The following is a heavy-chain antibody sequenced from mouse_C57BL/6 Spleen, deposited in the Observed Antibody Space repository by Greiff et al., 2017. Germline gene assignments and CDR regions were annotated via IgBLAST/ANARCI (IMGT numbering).Heavy chain of an antibody. J-gene: IGHJ4*01. D-gene: IGHD2-4*01. CDR2: IWSGGST. Sequence: QVQLQQSGPGLVQPSQSLSITCTVSGFSLTSYGVHWVRQSPGKGLEWLGVIWSGGSTDYNAAFISRLSISKENSKSQVFFKMNRLQADDTAIYYCARKGYDYDGDAMDYWGQGTSVTVSS. V-gene: IGHV2-2*01. CDR3: ARKGYDYDGDAMDY. CDR1: GFSLTSYG.